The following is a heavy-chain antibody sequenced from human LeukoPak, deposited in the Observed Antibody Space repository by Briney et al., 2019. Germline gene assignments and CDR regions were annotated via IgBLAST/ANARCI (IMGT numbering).Heavy chain of an antibody. Sequence: GESLKISCKGSGYSFISYWIGWVRQMPGKGLEWMGIIYPSDSDTRYSPSFQDQVTISADKSISTAYLQWSSLKASDTAMYYCAMVNYYGSGNYYYGMDVWGQGTTVTVSS. J-gene: IGHJ6*02. CDR2: IYPSDSDT. CDR3: AMVNYYGSGNYYYGMDV. CDR1: GYSFISYW. V-gene: IGHV5-51*01. D-gene: IGHD3-10*01.